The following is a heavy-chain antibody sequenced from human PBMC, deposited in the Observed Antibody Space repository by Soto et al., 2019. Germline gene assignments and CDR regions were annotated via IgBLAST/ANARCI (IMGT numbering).Heavy chain of an antibody. J-gene: IGHJ6*02. V-gene: IGHV3-21*01. CDR2: ISSSSSYI. CDR3: ARAGSSSWYGKLEVYYYYGMDV. Sequence: GGSRRLSCAASGFTFSSYSMNWVRQAPGKGLEWVSSISSSSSYIYYADSVEGRFTISRDNAKNSLYLQMNSLRAEDTAVYYCARAGSSSWYGKLEVYYYYGMDVWGQGTTVTVSS. D-gene: IGHD6-13*01. CDR1: GFTFSSYS.